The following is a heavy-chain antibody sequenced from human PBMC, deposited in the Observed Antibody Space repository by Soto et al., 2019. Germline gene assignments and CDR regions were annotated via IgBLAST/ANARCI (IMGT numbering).Heavy chain of an antibody. V-gene: IGHV3-48*02. CDR1: GFTFSDYT. J-gene: IGHJ4*02. Sequence: GSLRLSCAASGFTFSDYTMNWVRQAPGKRPEWVSYISSVGSTIYYADSVKGRFTVSRDNPKNSLYLQMNSLRDEDTAVYYCARDLAVGAYAHFDYWGQGTLVTVSS. CDR3: ARDLAVGAYAHFDY. D-gene: IGHD1-26*01. CDR2: ISSVGSTI.